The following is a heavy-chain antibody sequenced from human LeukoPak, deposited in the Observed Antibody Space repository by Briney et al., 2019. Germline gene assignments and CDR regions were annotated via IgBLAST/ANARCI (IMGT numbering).Heavy chain of an antibody. D-gene: IGHD1-26*01. Sequence: WGTLTLSCAASGFTLSAFALHWVRQAPGKGLEWVSLIDKDGRKTYYADSVKGRFTISRDNSKNSLYLQMNSLSTEDTALYYCATWAFYHSLDVWGQGATVTVSS. CDR2: IDKDGRKT. CDR3: ATWAFYHSLDV. V-gene: IGHV3-43*02. CDR1: GFTLSAFA. J-gene: IGHJ6*02.